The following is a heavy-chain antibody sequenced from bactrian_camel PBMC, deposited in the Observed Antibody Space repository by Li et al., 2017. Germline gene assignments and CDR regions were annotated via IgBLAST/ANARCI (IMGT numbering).Heavy chain of an antibody. Sequence: HVQLVESGGGSVQAGGSLRRSCAIAGLPSSYYTMAWFRQAPGREREGVAAVDSDGLTRYAESAKGRFTISKDNAENTLFLHMSSLKPEDTGMYYCAADVGSMSGNCRPNYWGQGTQVTVS. V-gene: IGHV3S55*01. CDR2: VDSDGLT. J-gene: IGHJ4*01. CDR3: AADVGSMSGNCRPNY. CDR1: GLPSSYYT. D-gene: IGHD6*01.